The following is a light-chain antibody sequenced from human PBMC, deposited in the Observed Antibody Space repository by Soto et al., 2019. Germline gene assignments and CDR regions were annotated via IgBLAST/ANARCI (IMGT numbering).Light chain of an antibody. Sequence: QSALTQPASVSGCPGQSITISCTGTSSDVGGYSYVSWYQQHPGKAPKLMIYEVSNRPSGVSNRFSGSKSGNTASLTISGLQAEDEGDYYCSSYTSGSTYVVFGGGTKLTVL. CDR3: SSYTSGSTYVV. CDR2: EVS. V-gene: IGLV2-14*03. CDR1: SSDVGGYSY. J-gene: IGLJ2*01.